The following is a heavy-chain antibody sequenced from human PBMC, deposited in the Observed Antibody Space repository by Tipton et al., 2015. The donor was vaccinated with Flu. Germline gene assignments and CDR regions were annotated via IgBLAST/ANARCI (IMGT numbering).Heavy chain of an antibody. CDR2: IYHSGST. Sequence: TLSLTCAVSGGSISSGGYSWSWIRQPPGKGLEWIGYIYHSGSTYYNPSLKSRVTISVDRSKNQFSLKLSSVTAADTAVYYCARAGQRLFLNWYFDLWGRGTLVTVSS. D-gene: IGHD3-3*01. CDR3: ARAGQRLFLNWYFDL. V-gene: IGHV4-30-2*01. J-gene: IGHJ2*01. CDR1: GGSISSGGYS.